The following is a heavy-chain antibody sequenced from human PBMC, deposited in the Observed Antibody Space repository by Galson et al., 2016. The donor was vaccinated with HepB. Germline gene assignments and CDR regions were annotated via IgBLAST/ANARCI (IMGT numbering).Heavy chain of an antibody. J-gene: IGHJ4*02. CDR3: ARIAANYRESGGYFQFDF. V-gene: IGHV4-59*01. D-gene: IGHD3-22*01. CDR1: GGSISSYY. CDR2: IYYSGIA. Sequence: SETLSLTCTVSGGSISSYYWSWIRQPPGKGLEWIGYIYYSGIANYNSSLKSRVTMSVDMSDNQFSLKMTSVTTADTAVYYCARIAANYRESGGYFQFDFWGQGTPVTVSS.